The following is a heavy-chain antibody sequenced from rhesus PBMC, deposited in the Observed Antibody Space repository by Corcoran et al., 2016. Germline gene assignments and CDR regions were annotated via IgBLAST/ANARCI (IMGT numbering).Heavy chain of an antibody. V-gene: IGHV4-80*01. CDR1: GGSFSRYW. CDR2: INGKSGST. CDR3: ASVLRGLSYFDY. Sequence: QVQLQESGPGLVKPSETLSPTCAVSGGSFSRYWWRWVRQPPEQGLEWIGEINGKSGSTNYNPSLKSRVTLSNDASKKQFSLRLSSATAADTAVYYCASVLRGLSYFDYWGQGVLVTVSS. J-gene: IGHJ4*01.